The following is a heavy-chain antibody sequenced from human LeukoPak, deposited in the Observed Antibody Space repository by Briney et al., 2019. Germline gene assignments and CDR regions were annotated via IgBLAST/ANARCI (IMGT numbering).Heavy chain of an antibody. D-gene: IGHD2-2*01. Sequence: SETLSLTCAVYGGSFSGYYWSWIRQPPGKGLEWIGEINHSGSTNYNPSLKSRVTISVDTSKNQFSLKLSSVTAADTAVYYCAKGQDIVLIPAATFDYWGQGTLVTVSS. J-gene: IGHJ4*02. V-gene: IGHV4-34*01. CDR2: INHSGST. CDR1: GGSFSGYY. CDR3: AKGQDIVLIPAATFDY.